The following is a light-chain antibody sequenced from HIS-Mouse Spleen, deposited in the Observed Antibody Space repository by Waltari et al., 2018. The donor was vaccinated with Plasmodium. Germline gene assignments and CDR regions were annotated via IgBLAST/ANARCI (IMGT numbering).Light chain of an antibody. CDR1: QSVSST. CDR3: QQYNNWSFT. Sequence: EIGLTKSPAPLSVSPGARATLPCRASQSVSSTLAWYQQKPGQAPRLLIYGASTRASGIPARFSGSGSGTEFTLTISSLQSEDFAVYYCQQYNNWSFTFGPGTKVDIK. J-gene: IGKJ3*01. CDR2: GAS. V-gene: IGKV3-15*01.